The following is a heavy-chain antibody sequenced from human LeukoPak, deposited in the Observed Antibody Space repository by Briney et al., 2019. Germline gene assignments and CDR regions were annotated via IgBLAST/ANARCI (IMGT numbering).Heavy chain of an antibody. D-gene: IGHD3-3*02. J-gene: IGHJ3*01. CDR3: VRPDRIFGVPAAFDA. CDR1: GGSFSDYP. CDR2: IIPKYSAS. Sequence: VASVKVSCXASGGSFSDYPINWVRQARGQGLEWLGGIIPKYSASNYAQAFQGRVTITADESTNTVYMEMSGLRPDDTAVYYCVRPDRIFGVPAAFDAWGQGTLVAVSS. V-gene: IGHV1-69*13.